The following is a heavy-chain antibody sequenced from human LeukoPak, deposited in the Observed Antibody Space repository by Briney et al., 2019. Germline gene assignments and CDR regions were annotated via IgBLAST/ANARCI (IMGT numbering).Heavy chain of an antibody. Sequence: GGSLTLSCAASGFTFSSYEMNGLRQAPGKGLEWVSYISNSGSTIYYADSLNGRFTISRDNAKNSLYLQMNSQRAEDTAVYYCASGLLFRSYWGQGTLVTVSS. J-gene: IGHJ4*02. CDR1: GFTFSSYE. V-gene: IGHV3-48*03. CDR3: ASGLLFRSY. D-gene: IGHD2-21*02. CDR2: ISNSGSTI.